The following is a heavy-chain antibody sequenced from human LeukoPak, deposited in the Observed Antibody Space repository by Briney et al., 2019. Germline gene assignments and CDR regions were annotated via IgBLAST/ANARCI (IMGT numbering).Heavy chain of an antibody. D-gene: IGHD3-3*01. V-gene: IGHV1-3*01. CDR1: GYTFTSYA. CDR3: ARFDPGRGYYIEY. Sequence: ASVKVSCKASGYTFTSYAMHWVRQAPGQRLEWMGWINVGNGNTKYSQKFQGRVTITRDTFASTAYMELSSLRSEDTAVYYCARFDPGRGYYIEYWGQGTLVTVSS. J-gene: IGHJ4*02. CDR2: INVGNGNT.